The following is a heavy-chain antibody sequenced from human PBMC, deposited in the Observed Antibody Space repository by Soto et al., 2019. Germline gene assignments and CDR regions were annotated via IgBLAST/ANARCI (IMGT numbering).Heavy chain of an antibody. CDR1: GFTFSSNA. CDR3: AKGLWQQLND. Sequence: GGSLRLSCAVSGFTFSSNAMSWVRQAPGKGLEWVSGISGSGGSTYYADSVKGRFTISRDNSKNTLYLQMNSLRAEDTAVYYCAKGLWQQLNDWGQGTLVTVSS. V-gene: IGHV3-23*01. J-gene: IGHJ4*02. CDR2: ISGSGGST. D-gene: IGHD6-13*01.